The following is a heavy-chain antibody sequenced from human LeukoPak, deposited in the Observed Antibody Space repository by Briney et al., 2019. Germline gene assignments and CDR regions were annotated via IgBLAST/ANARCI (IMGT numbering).Heavy chain of an antibody. J-gene: IGHJ4*02. D-gene: IGHD6-19*01. Sequence: SETLSLTCAVYGGSFSGYYWSWIRQPPGKGLEWIGEINHSGSTNYNPSLKRRVTISVDTSKNQFSLKLSSVTAADTAVYYCARGGRGWTRYFDYWGQGTLVTVSS. V-gene: IGHV4-34*01. CDR1: GGSFSGYY. CDR2: INHSGST. CDR3: ARGGRGWTRYFDY.